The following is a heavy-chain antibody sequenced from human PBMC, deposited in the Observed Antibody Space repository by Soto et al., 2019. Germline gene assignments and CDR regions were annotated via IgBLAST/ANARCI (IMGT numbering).Heavy chain of an antibody. D-gene: IGHD3-3*01. J-gene: IGHJ4*02. CDR2: ISGSGGST. Sequence: GGSLRLSCAASGFTFSSYAMSWVRQAPGKGLEWVSAISGSGGSTYYADSVKGRFTISRDNSKNTLYLQMNSLRAEDTAVYYCANDPLLRVLEWPQSYFDYWGQGTLVTVSS. CDR1: GFTFSSYA. V-gene: IGHV3-23*01. CDR3: ANDPLLRVLEWPQSYFDY.